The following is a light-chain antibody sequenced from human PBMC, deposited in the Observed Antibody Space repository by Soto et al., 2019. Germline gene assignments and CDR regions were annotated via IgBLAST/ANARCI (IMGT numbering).Light chain of an antibody. J-gene: IGKJ1*01. CDR1: QGISTY. CDR2: AAS. V-gene: IGKV1-9*01. CDR3: QQLNTYPWT. Sequence: DIQLTQSPSFLSASVGDRVPITCRASQGISTYLAWYQQKPGKAPKLLISAASTLQSGVPSRFSGSGSGTEFTLTISSLQPEDIATYYCQQLNTYPWTFGQGTKVEIK.